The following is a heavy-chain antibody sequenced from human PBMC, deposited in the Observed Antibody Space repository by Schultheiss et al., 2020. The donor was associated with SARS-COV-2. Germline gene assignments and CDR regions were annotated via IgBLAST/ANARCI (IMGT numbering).Heavy chain of an antibody. D-gene: IGHD5-18*01. Sequence: ASVKVSCKASGYTFTGYFMYWVRQAPGQGLEWMGWVIPKSGGTTYAQKFQGRVTMTRDTSISTAYMELSSLRSDDTAVYYCARERDSGRYSLGYDLEYWGQGTLVTVAS. CDR1: GYTFTGYF. CDR3: ARERDSGRYSLGYDLEY. J-gene: IGHJ4*02. V-gene: IGHV1-2*02. CDR2: VIPKSGGT.